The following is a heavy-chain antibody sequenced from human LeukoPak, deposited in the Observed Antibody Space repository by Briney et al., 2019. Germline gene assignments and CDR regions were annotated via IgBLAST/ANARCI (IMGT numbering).Heavy chain of an antibody. CDR2: IYSGGST. J-gene: IGHJ4*02. CDR1: GFTVSSNY. Sequence: GGSLRLSCAASGFTVSSNYMSWVRQAPGKGLEWVSVIYSGGSTYYADSVKGRFTISRHNSKNTLYLQMNSLRAEDTAVYYCNIVVVVAALHQFDYWGQETLVTVSS. D-gene: IGHD2-15*01. V-gene: IGHV3-53*04. CDR3: NIVVVVAALHQFDY.